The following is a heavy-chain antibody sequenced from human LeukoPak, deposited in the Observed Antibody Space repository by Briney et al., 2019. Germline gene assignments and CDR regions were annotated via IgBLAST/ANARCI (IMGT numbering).Heavy chain of an antibody. CDR2: IWYDGSNK. J-gene: IGHJ4*02. Sequence: GGSLRLSCAASGFTFSSYGMHWVRQAPGKGLEWVAVIWYDGSNKYYADSVKGRFTISRDNSKNTLYLQMNSLRAEDTAVYYCAKSMVRGVIRVVPFDYWGQGTLVTVSS. D-gene: IGHD3-10*01. V-gene: IGHV3-33*06. CDR3: AKSMVRGVIRVVPFDY. CDR1: GFTFSSYG.